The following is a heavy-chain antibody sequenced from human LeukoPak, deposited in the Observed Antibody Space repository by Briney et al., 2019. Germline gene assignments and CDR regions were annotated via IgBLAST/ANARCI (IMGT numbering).Heavy chain of an antibody. Sequence: GASVKVSCKASGYTFTGYYMHWVRQAPGQGLEWMGWINPNSGGTNYAQRFQGRVTMTRDTSISTAYMDLSRLRSDDTAVYYCARRSIAAIRFDYWGQGTLVTVSS. D-gene: IGHD6-6*01. CDR2: INPNSGGT. V-gene: IGHV1-2*02. CDR3: ARRSIAAIRFDY. J-gene: IGHJ4*02. CDR1: GYTFTGYY.